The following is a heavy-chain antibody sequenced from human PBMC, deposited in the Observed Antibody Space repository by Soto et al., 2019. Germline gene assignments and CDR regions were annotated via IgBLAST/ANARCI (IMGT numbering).Heavy chain of an antibody. J-gene: IGHJ5*02. CDR1: GDSVSSNDAV. CDR2: TYYRSIWQT. V-gene: IGHV6-1*01. CDR3: ARLVGDSWLDH. D-gene: IGHD6-6*01. Sequence: QVQLQQSGPGLVKPSQPLSLTCAISGDSVSSNDAVWNWIRQSPSRGLEWLGRTYYRSIWQTEYAVSVKGRMTIDPDATKNPFSLHFNSVTPEDTAIYYWARLVGDSWLDHWGQGTLVTVSA.